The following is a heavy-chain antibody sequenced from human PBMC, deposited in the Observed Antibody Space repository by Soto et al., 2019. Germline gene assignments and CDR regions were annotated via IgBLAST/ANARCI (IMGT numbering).Heavy chain of an antibody. V-gene: IGHV4-30-4*01. Sequence: PSETLSLTCTVSGGSISSGDYYWSWIRQPPGKGLEWIGYIYYSGSTYYNPSLKSRVTISVDTSKNQFSLKLSSVTAADTAVYYCARSHRGSPNYYFDYWGQGTLVTVSS. CDR3: ARSHRGSPNYYFDY. CDR1: GGSISSGDYY. D-gene: IGHD5-12*01. CDR2: IYYSGST. J-gene: IGHJ4*02.